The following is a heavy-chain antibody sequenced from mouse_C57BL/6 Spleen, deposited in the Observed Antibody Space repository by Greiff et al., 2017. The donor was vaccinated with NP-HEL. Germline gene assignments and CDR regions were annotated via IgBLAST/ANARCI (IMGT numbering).Heavy chain of an antibody. CDR3: ARGDFTTVVDY. D-gene: IGHD1-1*01. CDR2: INPSTGGT. V-gene: IGHV1-42*01. Sequence: EVKLQQSGPELVKPGASVKISCKASGYSFTGYYMNWVKQSPEKSLEWIGEINPSTGGTTYNQKFKAKATLTVDKSSSTAYMQLKSLTSEDSAVYYCARGDFTTVVDYWGQGTTLTVSS. CDR1: GYSFTGYY. J-gene: IGHJ2*01.